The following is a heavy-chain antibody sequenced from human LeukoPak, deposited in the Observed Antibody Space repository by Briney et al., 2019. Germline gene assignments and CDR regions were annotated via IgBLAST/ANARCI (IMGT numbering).Heavy chain of an antibody. CDR1: GVSISSSSYY. D-gene: IGHD3-9*01. J-gene: IGHJ3*02. CDR3: ARQGANYDILTGYSARDAFDI. Sequence: SETLSLTCTVAGVSISSSSYYWGWIRQPPGKGREWIGRIYDSGSTYYNPSVKSRVTISVDTSKNQFSLKLSSVTAADTAVYYCARQGANYDILTGYSARDAFDIWGQGTMVTVSS. CDR2: IYDSGST. V-gene: IGHV4-39*01.